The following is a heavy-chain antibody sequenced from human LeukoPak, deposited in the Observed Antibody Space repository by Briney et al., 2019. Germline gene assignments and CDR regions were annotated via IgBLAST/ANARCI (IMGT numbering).Heavy chain of an antibody. V-gene: IGHV4-39*07. J-gene: IGHJ4*02. CDR1: GGSISSTAYY. Sequence: SETLSLTCSVSGGSISSTAYYWGWIRQAPGKGLEWIGEINHSGSTNYNPSLKSRVTISVDTSKNQFSLKLSSVTAADTAVYYCARSGRLVRLRVFDYWGQGTLVTVSS. CDR2: INHSGST. D-gene: IGHD5-12*01. CDR3: ARSGRLVRLRVFDY.